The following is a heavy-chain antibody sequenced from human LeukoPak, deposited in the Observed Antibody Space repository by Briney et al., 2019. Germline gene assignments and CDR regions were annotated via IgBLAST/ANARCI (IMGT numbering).Heavy chain of an antibody. CDR2: ISYDGSNK. V-gene: IGHV3-30-3*01. J-gene: IGHJ4*02. Sequence: PGRSLRLSCAASGFTFSSYAMHWVPQAPGKGLEWVAVISYDGSNKYYADSVKGRFTISRDNSKNKLYLQMNSLRAEDTAVYYCARGPPGAYCGGDCLHYFDYWGQGTLVTVSS. CDR1: GFTFSSYA. D-gene: IGHD2-21*02. CDR3: ARGPPGAYCGGDCLHYFDY.